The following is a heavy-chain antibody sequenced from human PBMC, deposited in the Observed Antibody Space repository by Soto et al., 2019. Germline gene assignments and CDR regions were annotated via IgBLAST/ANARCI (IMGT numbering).Heavy chain of an antibody. D-gene: IGHD2-2*03. J-gene: IGHJ6*04. CDR3: ARDSGYCICTSCRDRQPGMDV. Sequence: QVQLVQSGAEVKKPGASVKVSCKASGYTFTSYGISWVRQAPGQGLEWMGWISAYNGNTNYAQKLQGRVTMTTDTSTSTAYLERSSLRSDDTPVYYCARDSGYCICTSCRDRQPGMDVWGRGSTVTVSS. V-gene: IGHV1-18*01. CDR1: GYTFTSYG. CDR2: ISAYNGNT.